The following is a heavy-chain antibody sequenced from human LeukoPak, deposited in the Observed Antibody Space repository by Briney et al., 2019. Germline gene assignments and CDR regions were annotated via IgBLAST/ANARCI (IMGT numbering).Heavy chain of an antibody. CDR2: ISSSGNSI. J-gene: IGHJ4*02. Sequence: GGSLRLSCAASGFTFSDYYMSWIRQAPGKGLEWVSYISSSGNSISYADSVKGRFTISRDNAKNSLYLQMNSLRAEDTAVYYCARADDSSSGYFDYWGQGTLVTVSS. D-gene: IGHD6-6*01. CDR3: ARADDSSSGYFDY. V-gene: IGHV3-11*04. CDR1: GFTFSDYY.